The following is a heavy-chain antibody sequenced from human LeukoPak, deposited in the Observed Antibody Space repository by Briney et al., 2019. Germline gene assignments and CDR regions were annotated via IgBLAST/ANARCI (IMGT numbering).Heavy chain of an antibody. CDR2: IKQDGSEK. Sequence: GGSLRLSCGASGFTFSTSWMAWVRQAPGKGLEWVANIKQDGSEKNYVDSVRDRFTISRDNAKNSLYVQMDSLRAEDTAVYYCARGGRYFDWFRLGAFDIWGQGTMVTVSS. D-gene: IGHD3-9*01. J-gene: IGHJ3*02. CDR1: GFTFSTSW. CDR3: ARGGRYFDWFRLGAFDI. V-gene: IGHV3-7*01.